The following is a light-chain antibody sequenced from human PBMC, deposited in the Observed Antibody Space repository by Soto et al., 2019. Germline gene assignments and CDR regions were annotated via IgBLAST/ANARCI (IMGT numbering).Light chain of an antibody. CDR3: QLYNSYSQAT. Sequence: VQLTLSPYTLCAFVGDSVALTCSARQSIRNWLAWYQQRPGKAPNLLIYKASSLESGVLSRFSGSGSGTEFTLTISSLQPDDFATYYCQLYNSYSQATFGQGTKVDIK. V-gene: IGKV1-5*03. CDR2: KAS. CDR1: QSIRNW. J-gene: IGKJ1*01.